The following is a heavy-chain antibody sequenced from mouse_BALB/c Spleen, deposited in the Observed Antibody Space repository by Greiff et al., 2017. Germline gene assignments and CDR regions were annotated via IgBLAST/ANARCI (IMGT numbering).Heavy chain of an antibody. D-gene: IGHD2-2*01. CDR2: IYPSDSYT. Sequence: QVQLQQSGAELVRPGASVKLSCKASGYTFTSYWINWVKQRPGQGLEWIGNIYPSDSYTNYNQKFKDKATLTVDKSSSTAYMQLSSPTSEDSAVYYCTRDGYDGPFDYWGQGTTLTVSS. CDR3: TRDGYDGPFDY. CDR1: GYTFTSYW. V-gene: IGHV1-69*02. J-gene: IGHJ2*01.